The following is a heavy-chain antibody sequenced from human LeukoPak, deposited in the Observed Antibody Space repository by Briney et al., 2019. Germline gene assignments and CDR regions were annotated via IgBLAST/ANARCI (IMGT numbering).Heavy chain of an antibody. D-gene: IGHD6-13*01. J-gene: IGHJ4*02. V-gene: IGHV3-53*01. Sequence: PGGSLRLSCAASRVTVSTNYMSWVRQAPGKGLEWVSVINSGGDTYYADSVKGRFTISRGNSRNTLYLQMNSLRAEDTAVYYCAKGRGSWPCYFDYWGQGTLVTVSS. CDR1: RVTVSTNY. CDR3: AKGRGSWPCYFDY. CDR2: INSGGDT.